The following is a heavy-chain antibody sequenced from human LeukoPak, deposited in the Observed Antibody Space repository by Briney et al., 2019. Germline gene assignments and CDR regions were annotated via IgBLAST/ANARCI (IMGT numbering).Heavy chain of an antibody. CDR2: IYYSGST. J-gene: IGHJ4*02. Sequence: SETLSLTCTVSGGSINYYYWMWIRQPPGKGLEWLGYIYYSGSTNYNPSLKSRVTISVDTSKNQFSLKLSSVTAADTAVYYCARWGTDYYGSGSYKVLDYWGQGTLVTVSS. D-gene: IGHD3-10*01. CDR3: ARWGTDYYGSGSYKVLDY. CDR1: GGSINYYY. V-gene: IGHV4-59*01.